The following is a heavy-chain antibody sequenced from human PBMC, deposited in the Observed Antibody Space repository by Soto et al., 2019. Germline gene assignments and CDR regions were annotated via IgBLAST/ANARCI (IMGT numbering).Heavy chain of an antibody. V-gene: IGHV4-59*08. CDR2: IYSSGST. CDR3: ARQGFDSSYYFYMDV. CDR1: GDSISSYY. Sequence: SETLSLTCTVSGDSISSYYWSWVRQPPGKGLEWIGYIYSSGSTNYNPSLESQVTISVDMSKNQFSLRLSSVTAADTAVYYCARQGFDSSYYFYMDVWGNGTSVTVSS. D-gene: IGHD5-12*01. J-gene: IGHJ6*03.